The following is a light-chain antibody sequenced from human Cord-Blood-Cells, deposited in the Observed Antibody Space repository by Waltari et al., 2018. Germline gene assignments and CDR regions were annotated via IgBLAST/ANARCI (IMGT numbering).Light chain of an antibody. CDR3: QQSYSTPYS. Sequence: DIQMTQSPSSLSASVGDRVTITCRASQSISSYLNWYQQKPGKATKLLVYAASSLQSEVPSRFSGSGSGTDLTRTISSLQPEDFATYYCQQSYSTPYSFGQVTKLEIK. CDR1: QSISSY. J-gene: IGKJ2*03. V-gene: IGKV1-39*01. CDR2: AAS.